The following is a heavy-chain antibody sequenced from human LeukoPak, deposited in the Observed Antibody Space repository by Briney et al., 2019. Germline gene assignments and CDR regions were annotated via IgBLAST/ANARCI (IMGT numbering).Heavy chain of an antibody. D-gene: IGHD1-26*01. CDR1: GFTLSNYW. J-gene: IGHJ4*02. CDR2: IKQDGSEK. CDR3: TRVDSYSSFDF. V-gene: IGHV3-7*05. Sequence: GGSLRLSCAASGFTLSNYWMSWVRQAPGKGLEWVATIKQDGSEKYYVDSVKGRFTISRDNAKKSLYLQMNSLRAEDTAVYYWTRVDSYSSFDFWGEGTLVTVSS.